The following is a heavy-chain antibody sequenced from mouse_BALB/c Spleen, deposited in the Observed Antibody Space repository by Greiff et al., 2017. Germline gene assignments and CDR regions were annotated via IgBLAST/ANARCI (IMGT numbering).Heavy chain of an antibody. CDR3: TRGAAYGSSPDY. V-gene: IGHV1-5*01. D-gene: IGHD1-1*01. CDR1: GYTFTSYW. J-gene: IGHJ2*01. CDR2: IYPGNSDT. Sequence: VQLQQSGTVLARPGASVKMSCKASGYTFTSYWMHWVKQRPGQGLEWIGAIYPGNSDTSYNQKFKGKAKLTAVTSTSTAYMELSSLTNEDSAVYYCTRGAAYGSSPDYWGQGTTLTVSS.